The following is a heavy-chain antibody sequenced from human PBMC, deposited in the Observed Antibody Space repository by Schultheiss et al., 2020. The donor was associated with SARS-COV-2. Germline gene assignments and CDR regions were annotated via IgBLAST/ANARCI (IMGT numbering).Heavy chain of an antibody. CDR2: INHGEGT. CDR1: GGSFSGDY. D-gene: IGHD3-3*01. V-gene: IGHV4-34*01. CDR3: ERGCPHPRDRSSYYKFHYYYYGMDV. Sequence: SETLSLTCAVYGGSFSGDYWSWIRQPPGKGLEWIGEINHGEGTNYNPSLKSRVTISVDTSKNQFSLKLSSVTAADTAVYYCERGCPHPRDRSSYYKFHYYYYGMDVWGQGTTVTVSS. J-gene: IGHJ6*02.